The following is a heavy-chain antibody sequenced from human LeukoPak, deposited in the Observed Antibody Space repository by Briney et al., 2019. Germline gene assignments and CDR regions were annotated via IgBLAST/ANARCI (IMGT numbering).Heavy chain of an antibody. J-gene: IGHJ4*02. CDR1: GFTFSNYW. CDR3: ARDFWGAYRVDYFDY. V-gene: IGHV3-7*01. Sequence: GGSLRLSCVASGFTFSNYWMSWVRRAPGKGLEWVANIKQDGSETYYVDSVRGRFTISRDNAKKSLYLRMNSLRAEDTAVYYCARDFWGAYRVDYFDYWGQGTLVTVSS. D-gene: IGHD3-3*01. CDR2: IKQDGSET.